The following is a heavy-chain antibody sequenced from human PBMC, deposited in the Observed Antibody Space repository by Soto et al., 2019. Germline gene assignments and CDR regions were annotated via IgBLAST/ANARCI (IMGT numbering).Heavy chain of an antibody. CDR2: INAGNGNT. Sequence: GASLKGSRKASGYTFTSYAILWVRQAPGQRLEWLGWINAGNGNTKYSQKFQGRVTITRDTSASTAYMELSSLRSEDTAVYYCARDILFDYWGQGTLVTVSS. J-gene: IGHJ4*02. V-gene: IGHV1-3*01. CDR3: ARDILFDY. CDR1: GYTFTSYA. D-gene: IGHD2-15*01.